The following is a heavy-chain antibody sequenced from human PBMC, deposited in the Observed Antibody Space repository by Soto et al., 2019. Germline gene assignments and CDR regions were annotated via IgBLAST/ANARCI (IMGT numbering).Heavy chain of an antibody. Sequence: SETLSLTCTVSGGSISSSSYYWGWIRQPPGKGLEWIGSIFYSGTTYYNPSLKSRVTISVDTSKNQFSLKLSSVTAADTAVYYCARSYGDYGFITGYYYYGMDVWGQGTTVTVSS. CDR3: ARSYGDYGFITGYYYYGMDV. CDR2: IFYSGTT. V-gene: IGHV4-39*01. J-gene: IGHJ6*02. D-gene: IGHD4-17*01. CDR1: GGSISSSSYY.